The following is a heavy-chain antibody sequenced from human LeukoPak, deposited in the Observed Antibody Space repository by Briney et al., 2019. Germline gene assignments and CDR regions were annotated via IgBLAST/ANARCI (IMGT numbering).Heavy chain of an antibody. V-gene: IGHV3-23*01. CDR3: AKGYSGSDYWAFDM. Sequence: PGGSLRLSCAASGFTFSSYAMSWVRQIPGKGLGWVSAISGSGGSTYYADSVKGRFTISRDNSKNTLYLQMNSLRAEDTAVYYCAKGYSGSDYWAFDMWGQGTMVTVSS. J-gene: IGHJ3*02. D-gene: IGHD5-12*01. CDR1: GFTFSSYA. CDR2: ISGSGGST.